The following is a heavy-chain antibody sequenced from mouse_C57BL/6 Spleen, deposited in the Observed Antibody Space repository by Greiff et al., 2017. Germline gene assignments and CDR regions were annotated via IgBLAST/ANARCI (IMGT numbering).Heavy chain of an antibody. CDR3: ARVVTRSWDY. D-gene: IGHD2-2*01. Sequence: QVQLQQSGAELMKPGASVKLSCKATGYTFTGYWIEWVKQRPGHGLEWIGEILPGSGSTNYTEKFKGKATFTSDTSSNTAYMQLSSLTTEDSAIYYCARVVTRSWDYWGQGTTLTVSS. J-gene: IGHJ2*01. V-gene: IGHV1-9*01. CDR2: ILPGSGST. CDR1: GYTFTGYW.